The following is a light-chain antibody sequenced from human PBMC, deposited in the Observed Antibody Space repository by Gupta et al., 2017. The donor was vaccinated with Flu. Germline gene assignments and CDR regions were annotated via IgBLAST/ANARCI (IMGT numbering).Light chain of an antibody. V-gene: IGLV2-8*01. CDR3: SSYAGDSNQVI. CDR2: DVS. J-gene: IGLJ2*01. Sequence: QSALTQPPSASGSPGQSVTISCTGTSSDVGGYNYVSWYQQHPGKAPKLVIYDVSERPSGVPDRFSGSKSGNTASLTISGLQADDEADYVGSSYAGDSNQVIFGAGTNLAVL. CDR1: SSDVGGYNY.